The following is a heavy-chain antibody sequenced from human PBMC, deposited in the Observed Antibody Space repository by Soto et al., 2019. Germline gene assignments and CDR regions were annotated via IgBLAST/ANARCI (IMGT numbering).Heavy chain of an antibody. CDR1: GFTFDDYA. V-gene: IGHV3-9*01. Sequence: GGSLRLSCAASGFTFDDYAMHWVRQAPGKGLEWVSGISWNSGSIGYADSVRGRFTISRDNAKNSLYLQMNSLRAEDTALYYCAKPMYYYGSGSYAFDIWGQGTMVTVSS. CDR2: ISWNSGSI. CDR3: AKPMYYYGSGSYAFDI. J-gene: IGHJ3*02. D-gene: IGHD3-10*01.